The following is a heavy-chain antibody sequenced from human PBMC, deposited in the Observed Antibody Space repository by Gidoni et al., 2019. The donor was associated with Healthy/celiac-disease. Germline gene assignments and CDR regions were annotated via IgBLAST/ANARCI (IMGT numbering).Heavy chain of an antibody. J-gene: IGHJ4*02. Sequence: QVQLVESGGGVVQPGRSLRLSCAASGFTFSSYAMPWVRQAPGKGLEWVAVISYDGSNKYYADSVKGRFTISRDNSKNTLYLQMNSLRAEDTAVYYCARRTYYYDSSGYQSAPFDYWGQGTLVTVSS. CDR3: ARRTYYYDSSGYQSAPFDY. CDR2: ISYDGSNK. V-gene: IGHV3-30-3*01. CDR1: GFTFSSYA. D-gene: IGHD3-22*01.